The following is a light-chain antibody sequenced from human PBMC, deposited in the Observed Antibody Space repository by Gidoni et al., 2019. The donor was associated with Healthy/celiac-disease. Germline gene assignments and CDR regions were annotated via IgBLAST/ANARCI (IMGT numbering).Light chain of an antibody. V-gene: IGKV1-33*01. CDR2: DAS. J-gene: IGKJ3*01. CDR1: QDISNY. CDR3: QQYDNLPRFT. Sequence: DIQITQSPSSLSASVGDRVTITCQASQDISNYLNWYQQKPGKAPKPLIYDASNLETGVPSRFSGSGSGTDFTFTISSLQPEDIATYYCQQYDNLPRFTFXPXTKVDIK.